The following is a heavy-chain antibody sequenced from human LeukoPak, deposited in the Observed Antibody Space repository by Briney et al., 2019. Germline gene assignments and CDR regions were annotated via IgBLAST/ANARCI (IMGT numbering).Heavy chain of an antibody. V-gene: IGHV3-7*01. J-gene: IGHJ3*02. CDR3: AREGGLGELLRDAFDI. Sequence: GGSLRLSCAASGFTFDDYGMSWVRQAPGKGLEWVANIKKDGSEKYYVDSVKGRFTISRDNAKTSLYLQMNSLRAEDTAVYYCAREGGLGELLRDAFDIWGQGTMVTVSS. D-gene: IGHD3-16*01. CDR2: IKKDGSEK. CDR1: GFTFDDYG.